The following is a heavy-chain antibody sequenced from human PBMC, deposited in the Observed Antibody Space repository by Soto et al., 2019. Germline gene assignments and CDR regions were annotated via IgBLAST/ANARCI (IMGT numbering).Heavy chain of an antibody. J-gene: IGHJ5*02. CDR3: ARLVVVAPVANA. CDR1: SAYLSDHY. V-gene: IGHV4-34*12. D-gene: IGHD2-2*01. Sequence: SETLSLICAVFSAYLSDHYWGWIRQPPGRGLELVGGIFYNGTTYYSPSLKDRVTISVDTSKNSFSLNLTSVTAADTAVYFCARLVVVAPVANAWGQGTLVTVTS. CDR2: IFYNGTT.